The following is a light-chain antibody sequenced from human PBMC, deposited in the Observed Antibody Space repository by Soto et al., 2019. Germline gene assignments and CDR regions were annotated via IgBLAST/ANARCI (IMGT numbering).Light chain of an antibody. CDR3: QQYDSSPTT. CDR2: DAS. Sequence: EIVLTQSPATLSLSPGERATLSCRASQSVRSYLAWYQQKPGQAPRLLIYDASNRATGIPARFSGSGSGTDFTLTISSLEPEDFAVYFCQQYDSSPTTFGQGTKVDIK. CDR1: QSVRSY. J-gene: IGKJ1*01. V-gene: IGKV3-11*01.